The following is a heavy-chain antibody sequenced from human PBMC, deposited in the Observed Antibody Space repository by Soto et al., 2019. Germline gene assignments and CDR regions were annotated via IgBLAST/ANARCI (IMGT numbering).Heavy chain of an antibody. V-gene: IGHV4-31*03. CDR3: ARDRGNYGAVFFDY. CDR1: CGSISSGGYY. D-gene: IGHD4-17*01. Sequence: PSETLSLTCTVSCGSISSGGYYWSWIRQHPGKGLEWIGYIYYSGSTYYNPSLKSRVTISVDTSKNQFSLKLSSVTAADTAVYYCARDRGNYGAVFFDYWGQGTLVTVSS. CDR2: IYYSGST. J-gene: IGHJ4*02.